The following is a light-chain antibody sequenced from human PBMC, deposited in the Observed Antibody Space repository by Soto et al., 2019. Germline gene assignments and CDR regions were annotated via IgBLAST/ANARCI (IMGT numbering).Light chain of an antibody. CDR3: QQYNDWPPIT. Sequence: DIVMTQSPAPLSVSPGERATLSCRSSQSVSSNLAWYQQKPGQSPRLLIYGASTRATGIPARFSGSGSGTEFTLTISSLQSEDFAVYYCQQYNDWPPITLGQGTKVDIK. CDR1: QSVSSN. CDR2: GAS. J-gene: IGKJ1*01. V-gene: IGKV3-15*01.